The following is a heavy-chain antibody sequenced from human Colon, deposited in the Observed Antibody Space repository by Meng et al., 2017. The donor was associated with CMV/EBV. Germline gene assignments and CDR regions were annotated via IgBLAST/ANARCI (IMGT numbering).Heavy chain of an antibody. CDR3: AREGSGWYDY. V-gene: IGHV3-74*01. D-gene: IGHD6-19*01. J-gene: IGHJ4*02. CDR1: GFTCSSHW. CDR2: INSDGSST. Sequence: LSCAASGFTCSSHWMHWVRQAPGKGLVWVSGINSDGSSTTYADSVRGRFTISRDNAKNTLYLQMNSLRAEDTAVYYCAREGSGWYDYWGQGTLVTVSS.